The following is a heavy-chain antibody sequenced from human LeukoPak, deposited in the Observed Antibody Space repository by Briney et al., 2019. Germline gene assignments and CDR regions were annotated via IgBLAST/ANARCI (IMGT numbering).Heavy chain of an antibody. V-gene: IGHV4-59*01. Sequence: SETLSLTCTVSGGSISGYYGSWIRQPPGKGLEWIGNIYYSGSTNYNPSLERRVTISVDTSKRQFSLKLRSVTAAYTAVYYCARDYGYYWGQGTLVTVSS. D-gene: IGHD3-10*01. CDR2: IYYSGST. J-gene: IGHJ4*02. CDR1: GGSISGYY. CDR3: ARDYGYY.